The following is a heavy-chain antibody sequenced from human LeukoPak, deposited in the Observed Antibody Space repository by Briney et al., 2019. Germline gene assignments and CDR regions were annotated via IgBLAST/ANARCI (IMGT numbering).Heavy chain of an antibody. Sequence: PSETLSLTCTVSGGSISNYYWSWIRQPPGKGLEWIGYIYYSGSTNYNPSLKSRVTISVDTSKNQFSLKLTSVTAADTAVYFCARGGYYGSGNDFRFDPWGQGTLVTVSS. CDR2: IYYSGST. CDR3: ARGGYYGSGNDFRFDP. V-gene: IGHV4-59*01. J-gene: IGHJ5*02. CDR1: GGSISNYY. D-gene: IGHD3-10*01.